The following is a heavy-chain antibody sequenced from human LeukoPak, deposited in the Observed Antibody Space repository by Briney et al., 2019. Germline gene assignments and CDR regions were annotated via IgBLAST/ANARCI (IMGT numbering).Heavy chain of an antibody. J-gene: IGHJ6*02. V-gene: IGHV3-30*18. D-gene: IGHD6-13*01. Sequence: GGSLRLSCAASGITFSSYGMHWVRQAPGKGLEWVAVISYDGSNKYYADSVKGRFTISRDNSKNTLYLQMNSLRAEDTAVYYCAKEIAAAGYYYYYGMDVWGQGTTVTVSS. CDR2: ISYDGSNK. CDR3: AKEIAAAGYYYYYGMDV. CDR1: GITFSSYG.